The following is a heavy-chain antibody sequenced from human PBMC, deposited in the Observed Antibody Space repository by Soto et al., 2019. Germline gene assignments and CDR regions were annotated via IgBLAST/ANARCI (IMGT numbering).Heavy chain of an antibody. CDR2: ITSDTLTI. V-gene: IGHV3-48*02. CDR1: GFTFSIYS. Sequence: EVQLVESGGGLVQPGGSLRLSCAASGFTFSIYSMNWVRQAPGKGLEWFSYITSDTLTIKYTDSVKGRFTISRDNAKKSLYLQRNSLRDEDTAVYFCARSVEGHFDYWGQGTVVTVSS. J-gene: IGHJ4*02. D-gene: IGHD1-1*01. CDR3: ARSVEGHFDY.